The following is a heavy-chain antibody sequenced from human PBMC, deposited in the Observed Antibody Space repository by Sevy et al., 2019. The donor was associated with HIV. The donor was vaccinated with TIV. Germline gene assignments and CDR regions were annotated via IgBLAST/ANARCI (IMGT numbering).Heavy chain of an antibody. CDR1: GYSFSTYW. CDR3: ARRRGSSAWVDY. D-gene: IGHD6-6*01. CDR2: IYPGDSDT. V-gene: IGHV5-51*01. J-gene: IGHJ4*02. Sequence: GESLKISCKGSGYSFSTYWIAWVRQMPGKGLEWMGIIYPGDSDTRYSPSFQGQVTISPDKSISTAYLQWSSLKASDSAMYYCARRRGSSAWVDYWGQGTLVTVSS.